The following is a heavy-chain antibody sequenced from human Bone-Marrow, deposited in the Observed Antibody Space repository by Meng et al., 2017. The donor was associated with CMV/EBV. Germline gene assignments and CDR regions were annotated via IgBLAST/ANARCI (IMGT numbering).Heavy chain of an antibody. J-gene: IGHJ6*02. CDR2: IKSKTAGGST. V-gene: IGHV3-15*01. Sequence: GESLKISCVGSGFTFTNAWMSWVRQAPGKGLEWVGRIKSKTAGGSTDYAAPVKGRFTISRDDSKNTLYLEMNSLKTEDTAVYYCTIVLYYDFWSGSRGDDWGQGTTVTVSS. CDR3: TIVLYYDFWSGSRGDD. D-gene: IGHD3-3*01. CDR1: GFTFTNAW.